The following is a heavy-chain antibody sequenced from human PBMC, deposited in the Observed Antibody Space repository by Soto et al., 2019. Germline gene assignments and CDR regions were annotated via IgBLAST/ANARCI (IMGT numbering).Heavy chain of an antibody. CDR1: GGSNSSSY. D-gene: IGHD6-6*01. V-gene: IGHV4-59*01. Sequence: SEALSRPCTVSGGSNSSSYWSWMPQPPVKAPERLACIYYSGSTNYNPSLKSRVTISVDTSKNQFSLKLSSVTAADTAVYYCARDGSALSIAARNARGWDYYYGMDVWGQGTTVTVSS. CDR3: ARDGSALSIAARNARGWDYYYGMDV. J-gene: IGHJ6*02. CDR2: IYYSGST.